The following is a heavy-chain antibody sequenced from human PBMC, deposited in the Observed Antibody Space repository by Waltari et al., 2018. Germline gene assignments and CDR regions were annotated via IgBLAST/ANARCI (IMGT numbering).Heavy chain of an antibody. CDR2: LHPCDVDI. Sequence: EEQLVQSGTEVKKPGESLKISCQVSGYSFNNYWIGWVRQMPEKGLEWIGILHPCDVDIRYSPSFQGHVTISVDKSVSTAFLQWSSLKASDTAMYYCSRHVGAKGSDAMDLWGQGTTVIVSS. CDR1: GYSFNNYW. CDR3: SRHVGAKGSDAMDL. V-gene: IGHV5-51*01. J-gene: IGHJ6*02. D-gene: IGHD3-16*01.